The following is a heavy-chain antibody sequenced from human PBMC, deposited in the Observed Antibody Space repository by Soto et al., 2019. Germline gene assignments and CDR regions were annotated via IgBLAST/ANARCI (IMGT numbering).Heavy chain of an antibody. CDR1: GYTFTSYG. D-gene: IGHD3-3*01. CDR2: ISAYNGNT. J-gene: IGHJ6*02. V-gene: IGHV1-18*01. Sequence: QVQLVQSGAEVKKPGASVKVSCKASGYTFTSYGISWVRQAPGQGLEWKGWISAYNGNTNYAQKLQGRVTMTTDTSTSTAYMELRSLRSDDTAVYYCARDPTRYDFWSGYGRDYYYGMDVWGQGTTVTVSS. CDR3: ARDPTRYDFWSGYGRDYYYGMDV.